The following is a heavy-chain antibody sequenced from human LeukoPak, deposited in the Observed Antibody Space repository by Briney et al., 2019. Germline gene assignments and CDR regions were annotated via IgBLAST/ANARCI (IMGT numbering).Heavy chain of an antibody. CDR3: AKSGASPLYHMDV. V-gene: IGHV3-23*01. J-gene: IGHJ6*03. CDR1: GFSLNIYG. Sequence: GGSLRLSCAASGFSLNIYGVNWVRQAPGKGLEWVSGLTGSSGTAYYVGSVKGRFTVSRDDSKNTVYLQMSSLRVDDTAIYYCAKSGASPLYHMDVWGKGATVTVSS. D-gene: IGHD1-26*01. CDR2: LTGSSGTA.